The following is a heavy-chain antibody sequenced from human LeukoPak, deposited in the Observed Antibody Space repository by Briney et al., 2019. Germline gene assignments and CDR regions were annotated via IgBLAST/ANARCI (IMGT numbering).Heavy chain of an antibody. CDR2: INHSGST. D-gene: IGHD3-3*01. CDR3: ARGPSSRITIFFPFFDY. Sequence: PSETLSLTCAVYGGSFSGYYWSWIRQPPGKGLEWIGEINHSGSTNYNPSLKSRVTISVGTSKNQFSLKLSSVTAADTAVYYCARGPSSRITIFFPFFDYWGQGTLVTVSS. CDR1: GGSFSGYY. J-gene: IGHJ4*02. V-gene: IGHV4-34*01.